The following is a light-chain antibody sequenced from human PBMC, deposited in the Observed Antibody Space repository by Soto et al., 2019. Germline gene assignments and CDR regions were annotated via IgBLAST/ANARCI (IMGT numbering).Light chain of an antibody. J-gene: IGKJ2*01. CDR2: KAS. CDR1: QSISNS. CDR3: QQHNSDWKT. V-gene: IGKV1-5*03. Sequence: DIHMTHSPSTLSASVRDRVTITCRASQSISNSLAWYQQRPGKAPKLLIYKASSLETGVPSRFSGSGSGTEFTLTISSLQPDDFATYYCQQHNSDWKTFGQGT.